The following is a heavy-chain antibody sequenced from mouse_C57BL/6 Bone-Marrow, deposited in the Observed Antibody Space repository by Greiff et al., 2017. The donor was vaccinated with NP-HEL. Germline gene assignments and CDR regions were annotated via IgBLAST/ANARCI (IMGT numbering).Heavy chain of an antibody. CDR1: GFTFSSYT. CDR2: ISGGGGNT. D-gene: IGHD3-3*01. J-gene: IGHJ2*01. CDR3: ARQEGAGNYVDY. V-gene: IGHV5-9*01. Sequence: EVMLVESGGGLVKPGGSLKLSCAASGFTFSSYTMSWVRQTPEKRLEWVATISGGGGNTYYPDSVKGRFTISRDNAKNTLYLQMSSLRSEDTALYYCARQEGAGNYVDYWGQGTTLTVSS.